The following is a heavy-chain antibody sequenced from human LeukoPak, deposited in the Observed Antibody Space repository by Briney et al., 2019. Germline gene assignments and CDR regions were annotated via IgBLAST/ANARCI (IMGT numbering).Heavy chain of an antibody. CDR1: GFTFSSYS. CDR3: ARDKLAVAGSADY. Sequence: GGSLRPSCAASGFTFSSYSMNWVRQAPGKGLEWVSSISSSSSYIYYADSVKGRFTISRNNAKNSLYLQMNSLRAEDTAVYYCARDKLAVAGSADYWGQGTLVTVSS. V-gene: IGHV3-21*01. D-gene: IGHD6-19*01. J-gene: IGHJ4*02. CDR2: ISSSSSYI.